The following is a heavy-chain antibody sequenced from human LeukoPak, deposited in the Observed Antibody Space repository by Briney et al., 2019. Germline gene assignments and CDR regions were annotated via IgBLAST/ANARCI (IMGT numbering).Heavy chain of an antibody. Sequence: GGSLRLSCAASGFTFNNYAMNWVRQAPGKGLEWVSSISGGGETTYYADSAKGRFTISRDNSQNTLYLQMNSLRAGETAVYYCARDYADYVGYFFFDYWGQGTLVTVSS. J-gene: IGHJ4*02. CDR1: GFTFNNYA. CDR3: ARDYADYVGYFFFDY. CDR2: ISGGGETT. V-gene: IGHV3-23*01. D-gene: IGHD4-17*01.